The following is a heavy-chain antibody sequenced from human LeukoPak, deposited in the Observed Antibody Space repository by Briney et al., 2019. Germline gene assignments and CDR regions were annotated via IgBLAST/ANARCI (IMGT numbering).Heavy chain of an antibody. Sequence: PGGSLRLSCAASGFTFSSYAMSWVRQAPGKGLEWVSAISGSDGSTYYADSVKGRFTISRDNSKNTLYLQMNSLRAEDTAVYYCAKDQGIVVVLGATTNWFDPWGQGTLVTVSS. J-gene: IGHJ5*02. D-gene: IGHD2-15*01. CDR2: ISGSDGST. CDR3: AKDQGIVVVLGATTNWFDP. V-gene: IGHV3-23*01. CDR1: GFTFSSYA.